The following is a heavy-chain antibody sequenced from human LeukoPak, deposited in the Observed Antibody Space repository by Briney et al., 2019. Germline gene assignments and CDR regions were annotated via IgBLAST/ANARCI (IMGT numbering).Heavy chain of an antibody. D-gene: IGHD3-16*02. CDR1: GFTFSDYY. V-gene: IGHV3-11*01. CDR2: ISSSGSTI. Sequence: GGSLRLSCAASGFTFSDYYMSWIRQAPGKGLEWVSYISSSGSTIYYADSVKGRLTISRDNAKNSLYLQMNSLRAEDTAVYYCARGPMYYDYVWGSYRYPGNFDYWGQGTLVTVSS. J-gene: IGHJ4*02. CDR3: ARGPMYYDYVWGSYRYPGNFDY.